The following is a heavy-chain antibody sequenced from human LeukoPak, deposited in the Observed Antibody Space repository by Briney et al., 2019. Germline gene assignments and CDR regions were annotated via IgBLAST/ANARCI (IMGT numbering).Heavy chain of an antibody. D-gene: IGHD6-13*01. CDR1: GFTFSSYA. J-gene: IGHJ4*02. Sequence: GGSLRLSCAASGFTFSSYAITWVRQAPGKGLEWVSSINSGGTTYFADSVKGRFTISRDNSKNTAYLQKNSLRVEDTAAYYCAKRGSRSSTWYYFDFWGQGTLVTVSS. V-gene: IGHV3-23*01. CDR2: INSGGTT. CDR3: AKRGSRSSTWYYFDF.